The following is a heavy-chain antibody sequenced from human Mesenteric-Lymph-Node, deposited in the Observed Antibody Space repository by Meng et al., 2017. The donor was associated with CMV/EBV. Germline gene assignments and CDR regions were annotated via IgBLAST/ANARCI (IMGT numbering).Heavy chain of an antibody. J-gene: IGHJ4*02. CDR2: ITSSSSYI. CDR1: GFTFDDYA. Sequence: GESLKISCAASGFTFDDYAMHWVRQAPGKGLEWVSSITSSSSYIFYADSVKGRFTISRDNAKNSLFLQMNSLRAEDTAVYYCARDRGYALDYWGQGTLVTVSS. CDR3: ARDRGYALDY. V-gene: IGHV3-21*01. D-gene: IGHD2-15*01.